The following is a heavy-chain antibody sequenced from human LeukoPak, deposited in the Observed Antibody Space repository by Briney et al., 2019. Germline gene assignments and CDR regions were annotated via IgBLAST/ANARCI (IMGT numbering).Heavy chain of an antibody. D-gene: IGHD1-26*01. CDR1: GFTVSSNY. Sequence: GGSLRLSCAASGFTVSSNYMSWVRQAPGKGLEWVSVIYSGGSTYYADSVKGRFSISRDNSKNTLYLQMNSLRAEDTAVYYCARVGGGSYSGVFDYWGQGTLVTVSS. J-gene: IGHJ4*02. CDR3: ARVGGGSYSGVFDY. CDR2: IYSGGST. V-gene: IGHV3-53*01.